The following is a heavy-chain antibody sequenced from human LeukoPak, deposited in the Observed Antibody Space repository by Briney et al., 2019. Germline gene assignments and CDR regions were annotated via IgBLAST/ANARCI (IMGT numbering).Heavy chain of an antibody. CDR2: ISSSGSTI. V-gene: IGHV3-48*03. J-gene: IGHJ4*02. CDR3: AILRGGTVVSFEY. Sequence: PGGSLRLSCAASGFTFSSYEMNWVRQAPGKGLEWVSYISSSGSTIYYADSVKGRFTISRDNAKNSLYLQMNSLRVEDTAVYYCAILRGGTVVSFEYWGQGTLVTVSS. CDR1: GFTFSSYE. D-gene: IGHD3-16*01.